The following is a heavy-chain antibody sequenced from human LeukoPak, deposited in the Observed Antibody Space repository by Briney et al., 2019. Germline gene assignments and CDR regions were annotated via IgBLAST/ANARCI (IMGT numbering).Heavy chain of an antibody. CDR1: GFTFSSYW. CDR2: IKQDGSEK. CDR3: ASEGNYSLSFDP. D-gene: IGHD1-7*01. V-gene: IGHV3-7*01. J-gene: IGHJ5*02. Sequence: AGSLRLSCAASGFTFSSYWMSWVRQAPGKGLEWVANIKQDGSEKYYVDSVKGRFTISRDNAKNSLYLQMNSLRAEDTAVYYCASEGNYSLSFDPWGQGTLVTVSS.